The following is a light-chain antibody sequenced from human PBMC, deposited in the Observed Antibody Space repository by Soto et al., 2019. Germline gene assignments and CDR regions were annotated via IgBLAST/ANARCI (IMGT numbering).Light chain of an antibody. CDR3: QSYDTSLSGYV. J-gene: IGLJ1*01. Sequence: QSVPTQPPSVSGAPGQRVTISCPGSSSNIGAGYDVHWYQQLPGTAPKLLIYGNSNRPSGVPDRFSGSKSGTSASLAITGLQAEDEADSYCQSYDTSLSGYVFGTGTKVTV. CDR2: GNS. CDR1: SSNIGAGYD. V-gene: IGLV1-40*01.